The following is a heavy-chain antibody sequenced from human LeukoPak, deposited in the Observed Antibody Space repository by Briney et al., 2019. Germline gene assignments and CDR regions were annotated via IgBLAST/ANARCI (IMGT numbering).Heavy chain of an antibody. CDR3: AKARRGDYYDSSGYYRAAFDI. CDR2: ISGSGGST. Sequence: GGSLRLSCAASGFTFSSYAMSWVRQAPGKGLEWVSAISGSGGSTYYADSVKGRFTISRDNSKNTLYLQMNSLRAEDTAVYYCAKARRGDYYDSSGYYRAAFDIWGQGTLVTVSS. CDR1: GFTFSSYA. J-gene: IGHJ4*02. D-gene: IGHD3-22*01. V-gene: IGHV3-23*01.